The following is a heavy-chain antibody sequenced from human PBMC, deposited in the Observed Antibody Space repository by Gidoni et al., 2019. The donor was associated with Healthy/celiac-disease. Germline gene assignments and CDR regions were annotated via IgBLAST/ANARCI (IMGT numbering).Heavy chain of an antibody. CDR1: VFTFRSYA. Sequence: QVQLVESGGRVFQPGVSLRLSCSASVFTFRSYAMHWVRQAPGKGLEWVAVISYDGSNKYYADSVKGRFTISRDNSKNTLYLQMNSLRAEDTAVYYCARERAPPSAAAFDIWGQGTMVTVSS. CDR3: ARERAPPSAAAFDI. D-gene: IGHD6-25*01. J-gene: IGHJ3*02. CDR2: ISYDGSNK. V-gene: IGHV3-30*01.